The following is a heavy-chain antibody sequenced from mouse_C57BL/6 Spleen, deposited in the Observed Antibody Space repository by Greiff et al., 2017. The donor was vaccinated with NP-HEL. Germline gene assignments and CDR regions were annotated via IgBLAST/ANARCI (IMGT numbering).Heavy chain of an antibody. V-gene: IGHV1-42*01. CDR1: GYSFTGYY. Sequence: VQLQQSGPELVKPGASVKISCKASGYSFTGYYMNWVKQSPEKSLEWIGEINPSTGGTTYNQKFKSKATLTVDKSSSTAYMQLSSLTSEDSAVYYCARRGLSSSSWFAYWGQGTLVTVSA. CDR2: INPSTGGT. CDR3: ARRGLSSSSWFAY. J-gene: IGHJ3*01. D-gene: IGHD1-1*01.